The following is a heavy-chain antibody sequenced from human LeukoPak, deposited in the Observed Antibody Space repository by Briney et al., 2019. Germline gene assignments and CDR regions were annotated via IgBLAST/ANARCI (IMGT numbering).Heavy chain of an antibody. CDR2: IYTSGST. D-gene: IGHD3-9*01. Sequence: SQTLSLTCTVSGGSISSGSYYWSWIRQPAGKGLEWIGRIYTSGSTNYNPSLKSRVTISVDTSKNQFSLKLSSVTAADTAVYYCARDLRNYDILTGYYRMGYYYMDVWGKGTTVTVSS. V-gene: IGHV4-61*02. CDR1: GGSISSGSYY. CDR3: ARDLRNYDILTGYYRMGYYYMDV. J-gene: IGHJ6*03.